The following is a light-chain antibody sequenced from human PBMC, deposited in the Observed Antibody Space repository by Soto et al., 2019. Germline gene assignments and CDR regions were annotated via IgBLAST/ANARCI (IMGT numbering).Light chain of an antibody. CDR3: QQYNNWPFT. V-gene: IGKV3-15*01. CDR1: QSVSSN. J-gene: IGKJ3*01. CDR2: AAS. Sequence: EIVMTQSPATLSVSPGERATLSCRASQSVSSNLAWYQQKPGQAPWLLILAASTRATGIPARFSGSGSGTEFTLTISSLQSEDFAVYYCQQYNNWPFTFGPGTKVDIK.